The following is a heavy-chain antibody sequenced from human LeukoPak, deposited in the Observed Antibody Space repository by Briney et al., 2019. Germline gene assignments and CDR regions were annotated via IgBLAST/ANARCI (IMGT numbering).Heavy chain of an antibody. J-gene: IGHJ4*02. V-gene: IGHV3-15*01. CDR2: IKGKTDGGTI. CDR1: GFTFSNAW. Sequence: GGSLRLSCAASGFTFSNAWMNWVRQSPGKGLEWVGRIKGKTDGGTIDYGAPVKGRFTISRDDSKNTLFLQMNSLKAEDTAMYHCTTGVRDSSGYYNFDYWGQGTLVTVSS. D-gene: IGHD3-22*01. CDR3: TTGVRDSSGYYNFDY.